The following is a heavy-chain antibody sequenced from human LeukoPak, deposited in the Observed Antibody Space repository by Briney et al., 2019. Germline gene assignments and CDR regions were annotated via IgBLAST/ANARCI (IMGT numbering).Heavy chain of an antibody. CDR1: GFTFSSYA. D-gene: IGHD3-10*01. CDR2: ISGSGGST. J-gene: IGHJ4*02. CDR3: AKHHKFSTYYYGSGPGGGLGY. V-gene: IGHV3-23*01. Sequence: GGSLRLSCAASGFTFSSYAMSWVRQAPGKGLEWVSAISGSGGSTYYADSVKGRFTISRDNSKNTLYLQMNSLRAEDTAVYYCAKHHKFSTYYYGSGPGGGLGYWGQGTLVTVSS.